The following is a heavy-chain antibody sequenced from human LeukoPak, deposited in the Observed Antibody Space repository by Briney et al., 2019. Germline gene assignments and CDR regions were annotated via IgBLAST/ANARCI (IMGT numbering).Heavy chain of an antibody. Sequence: SETLSLTCTVSGGSISSYYWSWIRQPPGKGLEWIGYIYYSGSTNYNPSLKGRVTISVDTSKNQFSLKLSSVTAADTAVYYCARTGLTTDYWGQGTLVTVSS. CDR2: IYYSGST. D-gene: IGHD1-14*01. J-gene: IGHJ4*02. CDR3: ARTGLTTDY. CDR1: GGSISSYY. V-gene: IGHV4-59*01.